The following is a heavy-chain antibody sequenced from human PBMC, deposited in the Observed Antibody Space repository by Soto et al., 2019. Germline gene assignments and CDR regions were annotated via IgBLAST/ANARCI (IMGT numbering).Heavy chain of an antibody. V-gene: IGHV1-2*04. CDR3: ARRGAVLRRQDYYHYDGMDV. D-gene: IGHD3-3*02. CDR2: INPNTGGT. J-gene: IGHJ6*02. CDR1: GYTFTSYY. Sequence: QVQLVQSGADVKKPGASVKVSCKASGYTFTSYYVHWVRQAPGQGLEWMGWINPNTGGTNYAQKFQGWVTMTRDTSISKDCMELSRLRADDTAMCYCARRGAVLRRQDYYHYDGMDVRVPGTTVTASS.